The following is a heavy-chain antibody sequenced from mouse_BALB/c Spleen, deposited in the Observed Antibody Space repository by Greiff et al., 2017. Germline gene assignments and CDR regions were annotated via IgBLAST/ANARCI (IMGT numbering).Heavy chain of an antibody. CDR2: INPSTGYT. V-gene: IGHV1-7*01. J-gene: IGHJ4*01. CDR3: ARGGPMDY. CDR1: GFTFTSYW. Sequence: VQLQQSGAELAKPGASVKMSCKASGFTFTSYWMYWVKQRPGQGLEWIGYINPSTGYTEYNQKFKDKATLTADKSSSTAYMQLSSLTSEDSAVYYCARGGPMDYWGQGTSVTVSS.